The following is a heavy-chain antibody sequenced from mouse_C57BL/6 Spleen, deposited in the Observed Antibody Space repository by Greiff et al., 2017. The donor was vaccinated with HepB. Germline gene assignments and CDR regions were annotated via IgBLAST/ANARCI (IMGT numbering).Heavy chain of an antibody. Sequence: VQLQQSGAELVKPGASVKMSCKASGYTFTSYWITWVKQRPGQGLEWIGDIYPGSGSTNYNEKFKSKATLTVDTSSSTAYMQLSSLTSEDSAVYYCARGNYYGSRRGYYFDYWGQGTTLTVSS. V-gene: IGHV1-55*01. D-gene: IGHD1-1*01. CDR2: IYPGSGST. CDR3: ARGNYYGSRRGYYFDY. J-gene: IGHJ2*01. CDR1: GYTFTSYW.